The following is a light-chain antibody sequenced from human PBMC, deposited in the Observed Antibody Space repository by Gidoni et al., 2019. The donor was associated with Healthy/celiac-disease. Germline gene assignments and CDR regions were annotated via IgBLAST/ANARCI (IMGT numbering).Light chain of an antibody. CDR2: QDS. Sequence: SYELPQPLSVSVSPGQPASITCSGDKLGDNNACCYKQKPGQSPVLVIYQDSKSPSGIPERFSGSNSGNTATLTIRGTKAMDEAEYYCQAWDRSTVVFGGGTKLTVL. V-gene: IGLV3-1*01. CDR3: QAWDRSTVV. CDR1: KLGDNN. J-gene: IGLJ2*01.